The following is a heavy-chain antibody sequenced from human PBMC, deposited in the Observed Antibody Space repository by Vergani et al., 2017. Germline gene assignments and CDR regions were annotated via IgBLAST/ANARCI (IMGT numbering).Heavy chain of an antibody. Sequence: EVQLVESGGGLVQPGGSLRLSCAASGFTFSSYAMSWVRQAPGKGLEWVSAISGSGGSTYYADSVKGRFTISRDNSKNTLYLQMNSLRAEDTAVYYCARTGIVVVPAANLYYFDYWGQGTLVTVSS. V-gene: IGHV3-23*04. CDR1: GFTFSSYA. CDR3: ARTGIVVVPAANLYYFDY. CDR2: ISGSGGST. D-gene: IGHD2-2*01. J-gene: IGHJ4*02.